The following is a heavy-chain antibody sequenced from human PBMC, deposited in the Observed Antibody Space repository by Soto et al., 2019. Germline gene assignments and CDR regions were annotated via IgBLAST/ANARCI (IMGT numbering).Heavy chain of an antibody. Sequence: SETLSLPCTVSGGSISRGDYYWSWLRQPPGKGLEWIGYIYYSGSTYYNPSLKSRVTISVDTSKNQFSLKLSSVTAADTAVYYCAREATIAARLDSWGQGTLVTSPQ. J-gene: IGHJ4*02. D-gene: IGHD6-6*01. CDR2: IYYSGST. V-gene: IGHV4-30-4*01. CDR3: AREATIAARLDS. CDR1: GGSISRGDYY.